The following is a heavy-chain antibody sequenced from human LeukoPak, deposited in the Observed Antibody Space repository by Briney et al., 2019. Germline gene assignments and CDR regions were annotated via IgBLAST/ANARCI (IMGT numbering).Heavy chain of an antibody. CDR1: GFTFSSYA. CDR2: ISGSGGST. D-gene: IGHD6-6*01. V-gene: IGHV3-23*01. Sequence: QAGGSLRLSCAASGFTFSSYAMSWVRQAPGKGLEWVSAISGSGGSTYYADSVKGRFTISRDNAKNSLYLQMNSLRAEDTAVYYCARDLKSSIAARRSYYYYGMDVWGQGTTVTVSS. J-gene: IGHJ6*02. CDR3: ARDLKSSIAARRSYYYYGMDV.